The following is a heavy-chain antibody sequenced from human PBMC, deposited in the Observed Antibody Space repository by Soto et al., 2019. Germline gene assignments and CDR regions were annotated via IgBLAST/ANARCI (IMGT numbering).Heavy chain of an antibody. CDR1: GFTVSSHH. Sequence: EVQLVETGGGLIQPGGSLRLSCAASGFTVSSHHMSWVRQAPGKGLEWVSVIYSGGSTYYADSAKGRFTISRDNSKNTLYLQMNSLRAEDTAVYYCARDLGHCSGGSCYDAFDIWGQGTMVTVSS. D-gene: IGHD2-15*01. J-gene: IGHJ3*02. CDR2: IYSGGST. CDR3: ARDLGHCSGGSCYDAFDI. V-gene: IGHV3-53*02.